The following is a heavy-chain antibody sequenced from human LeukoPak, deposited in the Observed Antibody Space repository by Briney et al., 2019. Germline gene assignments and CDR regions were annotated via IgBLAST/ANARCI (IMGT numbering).Heavy chain of an antibody. CDR1: GYTFTSYY. Sequence: ASVKVSCKASGYTFTSYYMHWMRQAPGQGLEWMGIINPSGGSTSYAQKFQGRVTMTRDTSTSTVYMELSSLRSEDTAVYYCARENYEYQLLSPSGQVTTGVDYWGQGTLVTVSS. J-gene: IGHJ4*02. CDR3: ARENYEYQLLSPSGQVTTGVDY. V-gene: IGHV1-46*01. D-gene: IGHD2-2*01. CDR2: INPSGGST.